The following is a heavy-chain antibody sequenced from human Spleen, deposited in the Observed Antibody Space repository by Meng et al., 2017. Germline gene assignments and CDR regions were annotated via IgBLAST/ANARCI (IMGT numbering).Heavy chain of an antibody. Sequence: QIQLVQSGAEVKKPWASLQVSCKASGGTLSSYPIAWVRQAPGQGLEWMGRIVPILDRPNYAENFQDRVTITADKSTNTAYMELSSLRSDDTAIYYCARDRGHYLESWGQGTLVTVSS. J-gene: IGHJ4*02. CDR2: IVPILDRP. D-gene: IGHD6-25*01. V-gene: IGHV1-69*04. CDR1: GGTLSSYP. CDR3: ARDRGHYLES.